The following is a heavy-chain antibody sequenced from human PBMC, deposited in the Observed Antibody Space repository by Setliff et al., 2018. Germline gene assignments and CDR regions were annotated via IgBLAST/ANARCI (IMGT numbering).Heavy chain of an antibody. D-gene: IGHD2-2*01. CDR1: GFTFRSYE. CDR3: VGDYQLLF. J-gene: IGHJ4*01. V-gene: IGHV3-48*03. CDR2: INSGGSKV. Sequence: PGGSLRLSCAASGFTFRSYEMNWVRQTPGKGLEWVSYINSGGSKVYYADSVKGRFTISRDNAKNALYLQMNSLRVEDTAVYYCVGDYQLLFWGHGTLVTVSS.